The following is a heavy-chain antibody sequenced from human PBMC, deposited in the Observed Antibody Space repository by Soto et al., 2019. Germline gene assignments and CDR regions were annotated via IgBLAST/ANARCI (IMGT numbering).Heavy chain of an antibody. Sequence: GGSLRLSCAASGFTFSSYGMHWVRQAPGKGLEWVAVISYDGSNKYYADYVKGRFTISRDNSKNTLYLQMNSLRAEDTAVYYCAKVQSDDYGDYYYYGMDVWGQGTTVTVSS. J-gene: IGHJ6*02. D-gene: IGHD4-17*01. CDR2: ISYDGSNK. CDR1: GFTFSSYG. V-gene: IGHV3-30*18. CDR3: AKVQSDDYGDYYYYGMDV.